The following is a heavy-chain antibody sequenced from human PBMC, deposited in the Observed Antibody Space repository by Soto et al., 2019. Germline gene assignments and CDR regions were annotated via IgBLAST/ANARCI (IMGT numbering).Heavy chain of an antibody. CDR1: GFTFSSYG. V-gene: IGHV3-30*18. Sequence: SLRLSCAASGFTFSSYGMHWVRQAPGKGLEWVAVISYDGSNKYYADSVKGRFTISRDNSKNTLYLQMNSLRAEDTAVYYCAKTPVPGTAMFDAFDIWGQGTMVTVSS. CDR2: ISYDGSNK. J-gene: IGHJ3*02. D-gene: IGHD2-2*01. CDR3: AKTPVPGTAMFDAFDI.